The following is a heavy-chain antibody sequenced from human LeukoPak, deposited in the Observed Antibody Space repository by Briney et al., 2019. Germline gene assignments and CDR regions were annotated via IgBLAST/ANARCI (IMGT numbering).Heavy chain of an antibody. CDR2: ISGSGGST. CDR1: GFTFSSYA. CDR3: AARVAVAGRSFDC. V-gene: IGHV3-23*01. J-gene: IGHJ4*02. D-gene: IGHD6-19*01. Sequence: PGGSLRLSCAASGFTFSSYAMSWVRQAQGKGLEWVSAISGSGGSTYYADSVKGRFTISRDNSKNTLYLQMNSLRAEDTAVYYCAARVAVAGRSFDCWGQGTLVTVSS.